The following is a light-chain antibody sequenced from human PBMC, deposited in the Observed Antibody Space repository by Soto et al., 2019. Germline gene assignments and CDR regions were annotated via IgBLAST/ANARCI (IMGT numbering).Light chain of an antibody. CDR1: QSVSMY. V-gene: IGKV3-20*01. Sequence: EIVLTQSPGTLSLSPGERATLSCRASQSVSMYLACYPQKPGQAPRLLIYGASSRATGIPDRFSGSGSGTEFTLTIRRLEPEDFAVYYCQQYCSSPWTFGQGTKVEIK. J-gene: IGKJ1*01. CDR2: GAS. CDR3: QQYCSSPWT.